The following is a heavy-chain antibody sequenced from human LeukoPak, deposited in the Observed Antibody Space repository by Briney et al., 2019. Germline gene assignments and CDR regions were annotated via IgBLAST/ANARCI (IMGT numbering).Heavy chain of an antibody. CDR2: IYSDGST. D-gene: IGHD6-13*01. CDR3: AKTRPLDSSSWSHGDY. Sequence: GSLRLSCAASGFIVSGDFMSWVRQAPGKGLEWVSVIYSDGSTYYADSVKGRFTISRDNSKNTLYLQMNSLRAEDTAVYYCAKTRPLDSSSWSHGDYWGQGTLVTVSS. CDR1: GFIVSGDF. V-gene: IGHV3-53*01. J-gene: IGHJ4*02.